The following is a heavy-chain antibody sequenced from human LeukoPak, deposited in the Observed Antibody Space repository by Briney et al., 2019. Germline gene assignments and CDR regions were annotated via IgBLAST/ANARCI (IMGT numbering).Heavy chain of an antibody. Sequence: PGGPLRLSCAASGFTFSSYAMHWVRQAPGKGLEWVAVISYDETNKYYADSVKGRFTISRDNSKNTLYLQMNSLRAEDTAVYYCAKTVGVTAFLASWGQGTLVTVSS. D-gene: IGHD2-21*02. CDR1: GFTFSSYA. J-gene: IGHJ5*02. V-gene: IGHV3-30*04. CDR2: ISYDETNK. CDR3: AKTVGVTAFLAS.